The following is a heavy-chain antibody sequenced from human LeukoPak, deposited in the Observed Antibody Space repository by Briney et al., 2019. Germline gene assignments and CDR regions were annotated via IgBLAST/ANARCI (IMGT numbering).Heavy chain of an antibody. V-gene: IGHV3-66*01. J-gene: IGHJ6*04. Sequence: GGSLRLSCAASGFTISSDYMTWVRQAPGKGLEWVSVIYNTGGTKYADSVRGRFTISRDNAKNSLYLQMNSLRAEDTAVYYCAELGITMIGGVWGKGTTVTISS. CDR1: GFTISSDY. CDR3: AELGITMIGGV. CDR2: IYNTGGT. D-gene: IGHD3-10*02.